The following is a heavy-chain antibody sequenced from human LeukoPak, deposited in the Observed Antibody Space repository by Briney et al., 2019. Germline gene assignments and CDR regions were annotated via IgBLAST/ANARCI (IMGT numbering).Heavy chain of an antibody. CDR3: AKVGGYSYGYPTSYFDY. CDR2: ISSSGGFT. Sequence: GGSLRLSCAASGFTFSTSAMTWVRQAPGKGLEWVSAISSSGGFTYYADSVEGRFTISRDNSKNTLSLQMNSLRAEDTAVYYCAKVGGYSYGYPTSYFDYWGQGTLVTVSS. V-gene: IGHV3-23*01. D-gene: IGHD5-18*01. J-gene: IGHJ4*02. CDR1: GFTFSTSA.